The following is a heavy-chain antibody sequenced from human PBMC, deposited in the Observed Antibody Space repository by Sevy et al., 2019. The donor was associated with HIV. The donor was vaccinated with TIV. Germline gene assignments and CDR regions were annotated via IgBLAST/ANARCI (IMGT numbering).Heavy chain of an antibody. CDR2: IYYGGGT. J-gene: IGHJ5*02. V-gene: IGHV4-31*03. CDR3: ARFYDSSGGWFDP. D-gene: IGHD3-22*01. Sequence: SETLSLTCSVSGGSISSGGFFWSWIRQHPGKGLEWIGYIYYGGGTYYNPSLKSRSMISVDTSKNQFSLKVNSVTVADTAVYYCARFYDSSGGWFDPWGQGMLVTVPS. CDR1: GGSISSGGFF.